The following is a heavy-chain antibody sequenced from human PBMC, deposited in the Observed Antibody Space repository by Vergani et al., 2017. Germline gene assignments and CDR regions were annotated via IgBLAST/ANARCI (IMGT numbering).Heavy chain of an antibody. V-gene: IGHV3-30*18. Sequence: QVQLVESGGGVVQPGRSLRLSCAASGFTFSSYGMHWVRQAPGKGLEWVAVISYDGSNKYYADSVKGRFTISRDNSKNTLYLQTNSLRAEDTAVYYCAKSGYGSGSYFPIYYYYYMDVWGKGTTVTVSS. CDR3: AKSGYGSGSYFPIYYYYYMDV. CDR2: ISYDGSNK. J-gene: IGHJ6*03. CDR1: GFTFSSYG. D-gene: IGHD3-10*01.